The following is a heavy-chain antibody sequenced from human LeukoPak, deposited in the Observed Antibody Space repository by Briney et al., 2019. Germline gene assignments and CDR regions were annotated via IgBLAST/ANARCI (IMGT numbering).Heavy chain of an antibody. Sequence: SETLSLTCAVYGGSFSGYYWSWIRQPPGKGLEWIGEINHSGSTNYNPSLKSRVTISVDTSKNQFSLKLSSVTAADTAVYYCAXAGIAAAGTLHGMDVWGKGTTVTVSS. J-gene: IGHJ6*04. CDR2: INHSGST. CDR1: GGSFSGYY. CDR3: AXAGIAAAGTLHGMDV. V-gene: IGHV4-34*01. D-gene: IGHD6-13*01.